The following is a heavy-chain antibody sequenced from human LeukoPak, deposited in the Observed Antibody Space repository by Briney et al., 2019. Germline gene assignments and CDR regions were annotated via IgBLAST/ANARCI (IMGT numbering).Heavy chain of an antibody. V-gene: IGHV3-23*01. CDR2: ISGSGTNT. J-gene: IGHJ6*04. D-gene: IGHD3-10*02. Sequence: PGGSLRLSCTAYGFTFNNHAMNRVRQAPGKGRKGVSSISGSGTNTYYAYFLKGRITISRDNSKNTLFLKMSSLTADDTAGYYCAELGITMIGGVWGKGTTVTISS. CDR1: GFTFNNHA. CDR3: AELGITMIGGV.